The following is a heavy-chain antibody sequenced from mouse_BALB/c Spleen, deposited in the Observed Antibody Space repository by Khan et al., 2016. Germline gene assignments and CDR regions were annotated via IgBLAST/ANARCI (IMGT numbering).Heavy chain of an antibody. Sequence: EVQLQESGPGLVKPSQSLSLTCTVTGYYIISGYYWNWIRQFPGNKLEWMGNISYDGSKNYNPSLKNRITITRDKSKNQYFLKLNSVTTYNTATYSCSIYYVNYVAMDYWGQGTSVTVSS. J-gene: IGHJ4*01. CDR1: GYYIISGYY. D-gene: IGHD2-1*01. CDR3: SIYYVNYVAMDY. CDR2: ISYDGSK. V-gene: IGHV3-6*02.